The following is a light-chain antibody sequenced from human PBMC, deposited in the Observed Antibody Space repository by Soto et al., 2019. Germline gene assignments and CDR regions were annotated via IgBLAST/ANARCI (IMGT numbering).Light chain of an antibody. Sequence: QSVLTQPASVSGSPGQSITISCTGTSSDVGAYNYVSWYQQHPGKAPKLMIYDVTSRPSGVSNRFSGSKSGNTASLTISGLQAEDEADYYCSSYTRTSTYVFGAGT. CDR1: SSDVGAYNY. CDR3: SSYTRTSTYV. V-gene: IGLV2-14*01. J-gene: IGLJ1*01. CDR2: DVT.